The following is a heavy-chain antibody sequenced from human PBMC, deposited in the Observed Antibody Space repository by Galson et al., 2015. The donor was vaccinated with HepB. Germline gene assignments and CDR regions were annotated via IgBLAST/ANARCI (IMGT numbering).Heavy chain of an antibody. D-gene: IGHD2-15*01. CDR2: IWLDGSNR. Sequence: SLRLSCAASGFTFSSYWMHWVRQAPGKGLEWVAVIWLDGSNRYHADSVKGRFTISRDNSKNTLFLQMSSLRVEDTAVYYCARDKDDAMDVWGQGTTVTVSS. J-gene: IGHJ6*02. V-gene: IGHV3-33*08. CDR3: ARDKDDAMDV. CDR1: GFTFSSYW.